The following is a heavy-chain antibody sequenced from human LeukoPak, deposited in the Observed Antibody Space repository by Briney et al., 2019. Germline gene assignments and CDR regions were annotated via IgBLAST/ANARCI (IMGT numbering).Heavy chain of an antibody. CDR2: IYNGGDT. CDR1: VFTVRTNY. J-gene: IGHJ4*02. CDR3: ATESRSSSSWYYPSAV. Sequence: GGTLRLFCAASVFTVRTNYMTWVLQAPGKGQKSEYIIYNGGDTYYADSVRGRFTISRDNSKNTVFLQMNSLRGEDTAVYYCATESRSSSSWYYPSAVWGQGTLVTVSS. D-gene: IGHD6-13*01. V-gene: IGHV3-53*01.